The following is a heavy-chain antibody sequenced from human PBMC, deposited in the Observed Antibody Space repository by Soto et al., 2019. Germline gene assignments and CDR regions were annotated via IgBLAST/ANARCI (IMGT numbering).Heavy chain of an antibody. J-gene: IGHJ3*02. Sequence: QLQLQESGPGLVKPSETLSLTCTVSGGSISSSSYYWGWIRQPPGKGLEWIGSIYYSGSTYYNPSLKSRVTISVDTSKNQFSLKLSSVTAADTAVYYCARRVGSGYFDWFPPFGDAFDIWGQGTMVTVSS. V-gene: IGHV4-39*01. CDR2: IYYSGST. CDR3: ARRVGSGYFDWFPPFGDAFDI. CDR1: GGSISSSSYY. D-gene: IGHD3-9*01.